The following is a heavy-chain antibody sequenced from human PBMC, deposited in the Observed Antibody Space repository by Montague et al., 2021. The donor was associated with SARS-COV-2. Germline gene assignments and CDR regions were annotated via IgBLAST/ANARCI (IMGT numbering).Heavy chain of an antibody. CDR1: GGSIRGGY. V-gene: IGHV4-34*01. Sequence: SETLSLTCSVYGGSIRGGYWNWTRLRPGNGKESYGVVSLNKSTNYNQNLTSKGTISVYTSKNQFYLKLSSVTATDTAVYYCARVRYYGSGTSWGMDVWGQGTTVTVSS. D-gene: IGHD3-10*01. J-gene: IGHJ6*02. CDR3: ARVRYYGSGTSWGMDV. CDR2: VSLNKST.